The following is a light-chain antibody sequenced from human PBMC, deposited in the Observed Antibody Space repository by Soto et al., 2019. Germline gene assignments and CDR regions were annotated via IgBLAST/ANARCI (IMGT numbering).Light chain of an antibody. J-gene: IGLJ2*01. V-gene: IGLV2-14*01. CDR1: RSDVGGYNY. CDR2: EAT. CDR3: SSYTSGSTVI. Sequence: QSVLTQPASVSGSPGQSITISCTGTRSDVGGYNYVSWYQHHPGKAPKLLIYEATNRPAEVSNRFSGSKSGITASLTISGLQSEDEADYYCSSYTSGSTVIFGGGTKVTVL.